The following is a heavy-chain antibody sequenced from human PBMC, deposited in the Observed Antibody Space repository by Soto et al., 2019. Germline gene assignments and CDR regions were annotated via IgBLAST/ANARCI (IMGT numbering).Heavy chain of an antibody. Sequence: GGSLRLSCAASGFTFSSYWMHWVRQAPGKGLVWVSRINSDGSSTSYADSVKGRFTISRDNAKNTLYLQMNSLRAEDTAVYYCACLCTTQSVRGSYRKNAFDIWGQGTMVTVSS. D-gene: IGHD3-16*02. V-gene: IGHV3-74*01. CDR2: INSDGSST. CDR1: GFTFSSYW. J-gene: IGHJ3*02. CDR3: ACLCTTQSVRGSYRKNAFDI.